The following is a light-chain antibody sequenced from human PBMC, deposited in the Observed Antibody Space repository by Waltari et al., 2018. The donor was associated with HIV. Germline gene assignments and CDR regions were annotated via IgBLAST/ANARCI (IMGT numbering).Light chain of an antibody. Sequence: EIVLTQSPATLSLSPGERATLFCRASQSVSSYLAWYQQKPGQAPRLLIYDASNRATGFPARFSGSGSGTDFTLTISSLEPEDFAVYYCQQRSNWLFTFGPGTKVDIK. J-gene: IGKJ3*01. CDR3: QQRSNWLFT. CDR1: QSVSSY. CDR2: DAS. V-gene: IGKV3-11*01.